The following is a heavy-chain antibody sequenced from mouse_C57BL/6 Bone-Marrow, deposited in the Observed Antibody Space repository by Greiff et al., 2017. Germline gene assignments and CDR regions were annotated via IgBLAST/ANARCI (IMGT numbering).Heavy chain of an antibody. Sequence: EVMLVESERGLVQPGSSMKLSCTASGFTFSDYYMAWVRQVPEKGLEWVANINYDGSSTYYLDSLKSRFIISRDNAKNILYLQMSSLKSEDTATYYCAREGIYYYGSSPYWYFDVWGTGTTVTVSS. CDR2: INYDGSST. J-gene: IGHJ1*03. V-gene: IGHV5-16*01. D-gene: IGHD1-1*01. CDR1: GFTFSDYY. CDR3: AREGIYYYGSSPYWYFDV.